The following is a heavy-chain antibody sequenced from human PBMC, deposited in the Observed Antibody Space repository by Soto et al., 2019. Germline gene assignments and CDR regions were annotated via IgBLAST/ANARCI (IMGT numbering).Heavy chain of an antibody. D-gene: IGHD3-22*01. Sequence: QVQLVESGGGLVQPGRSLRLSCAASGFTFTSYGIHWVRQAPGKGQEWVAVIWYDGSKKYYTDSVKGRFTISRDNSKNTLYLQMNSLRAEDSAVYYCARDADTSSHYSKFDYWGQGTLVTVSS. CDR1: GFTFTSYG. CDR2: IWYDGSKK. J-gene: IGHJ4*02. CDR3: ARDADTSSHYSKFDY. V-gene: IGHV3-33*01.